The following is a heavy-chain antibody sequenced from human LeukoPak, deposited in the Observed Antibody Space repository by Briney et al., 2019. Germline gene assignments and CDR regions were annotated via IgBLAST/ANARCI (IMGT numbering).Heavy chain of an antibody. CDR2: IYYSGST. CDR1: GGSISSGGYY. D-gene: IGHD5-18*01. J-gene: IGHJ4*02. CDR3: ARGKGHVDTALDY. V-gene: IGHV4-31*03. Sequence: SETLSLTCTVSGGSISSGGYYWSWIRQHPGKGLEWIGYIYYSGSTNYNPSLKSRVTISVDTSKKQFSLKLSSVTAADTAVYYCARGKGHVDTALDYWGQGTLVTVSS.